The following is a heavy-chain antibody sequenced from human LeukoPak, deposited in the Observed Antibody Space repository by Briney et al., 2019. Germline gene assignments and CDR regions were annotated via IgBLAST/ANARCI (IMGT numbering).Heavy chain of an antibody. J-gene: IGHJ5*02. V-gene: IGHV4-61*02. CDR3: ARLIKGIAAAGTTYWFDP. CDR1: GGSISSGSYY. Sequence: SETLSLTCTVSGGSISSGSYYWSWIRQPAGKGLEWIGRIYTSGSTNYNPSLKSRVTISVDTSKNQFSLKLSSATAADTAVYYCARLIKGIAAAGTTYWFDPWGQGTPVTVSS. D-gene: IGHD6-13*01. CDR2: IYTSGST.